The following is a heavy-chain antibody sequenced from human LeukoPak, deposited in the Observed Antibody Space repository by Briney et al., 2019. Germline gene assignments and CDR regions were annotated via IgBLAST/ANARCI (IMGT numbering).Heavy chain of an antibody. CDR2: MNPISGSR. J-gene: IGHJ2*01. Sequence: GASVKVSCKASGFTFTSYDINWVRQATGQGLEWMGWMNPISGSRGYAQKVQGRVSVTTSSSTSTAYLELNSLTSEDTAVYYCARGPPNDWFFDPWGRGTLVTVSS. V-gene: IGHV1-8*01. CDR1: GFTFTSYD. CDR3: ARGPPNDWFFDP.